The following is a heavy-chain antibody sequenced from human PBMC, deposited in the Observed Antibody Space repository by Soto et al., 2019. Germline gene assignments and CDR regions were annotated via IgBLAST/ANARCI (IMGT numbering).Heavy chain of an antibody. J-gene: IGHJ6*02. V-gene: IGHV3-7*01. CDR2: IHRDEIEK. Sequence: LRLSCAASTFPFSTYWMTWVRQAPGKGLEWVANIHRDEIEKYYMDSVKGRFTISRDNAKNSLYLQMTSLRAEDTAVYYCAGGNALDVWGQGTTVTVSS. CDR1: TFPFSTYW. CDR3: AGGNALDV.